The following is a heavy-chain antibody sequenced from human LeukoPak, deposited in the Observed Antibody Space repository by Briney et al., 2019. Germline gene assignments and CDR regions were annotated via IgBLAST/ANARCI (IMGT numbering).Heavy chain of an antibody. D-gene: IGHD3-10*01. V-gene: IGHV3-23*01. CDR2: ISGSGTST. CDR3: ARDRVYASGSRDAFGI. CDR1: GFTFSSYA. J-gene: IGHJ3*02. Sequence: GRSLRLSCAASGFTFSSYAMSWVRQAPGTGLGWCSGISGSGTSTYHADSVKGRFTISGDNSKNTLYLQMNSLRAEDTAVYYCARDRVYASGSRDAFGIWGQGTMVAVSS.